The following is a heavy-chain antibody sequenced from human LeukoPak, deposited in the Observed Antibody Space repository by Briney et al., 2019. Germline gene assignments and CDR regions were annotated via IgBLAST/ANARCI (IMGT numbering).Heavy chain of an antibody. CDR1: GGSISSYY. CDR3: AKGAEIDH. V-gene: IGHV4-4*07. J-gene: IGHJ4*02. CDR2: TYTSGST. Sequence: SETLSLTCTVSGGSISSYYWSWIRQPAGKGLEWIGRTYTSGSTNYNPSLKSRVAILVDKSKNQLSLKLSSVTAADTAVYYCAKGAEIDHWGQGTLVTVSS.